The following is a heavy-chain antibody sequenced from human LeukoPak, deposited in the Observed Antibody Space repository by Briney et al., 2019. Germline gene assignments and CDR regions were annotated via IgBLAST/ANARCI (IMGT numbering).Heavy chain of an antibody. CDR1: GASVSSSH. Sequence: PSETLSLTCVVSGASVSSSHWNWIRQLPGKGLEWIGCLSYTGKTDYNPSLTSRVNISLDTSKNQVSLKLRSVTAADTAVYYCSEGYFEPFDHWGQGTLVTVSS. D-gene: IGHD2/OR15-2a*01. CDR2: LSYTGKT. CDR3: SEGYFEPFDH. J-gene: IGHJ4*02. V-gene: IGHV4-59*02.